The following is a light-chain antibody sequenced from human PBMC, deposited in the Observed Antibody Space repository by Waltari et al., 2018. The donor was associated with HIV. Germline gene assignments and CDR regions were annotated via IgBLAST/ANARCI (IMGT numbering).Light chain of an antibody. CDR3: QQYYSSPQT. V-gene: IGKV4-1*01. CDR1: QNIFYTTNNQSH. CDR2: WAS. Sequence: DLVMTQSPVSLTVSLGARATLTCTSSQNIFYTTNNQSHLAWYQHKACQSPKLLISWASSRESGVPDRFSGSGSGTNFSLTISSLETADVAIYYCQQYYSSPQTFGRGTRVEIK. J-gene: IGKJ4*01.